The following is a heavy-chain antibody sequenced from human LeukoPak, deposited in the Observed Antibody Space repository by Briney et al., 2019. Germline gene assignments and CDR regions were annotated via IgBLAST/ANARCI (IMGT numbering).Heavy chain of an antibody. Sequence: GGSLRLSCAASGFTFSSYSMNWVRQAPGKGLEWVSYISSSSSTIYYADSVKGRFTISRDNAKNSLYLQMNSLRAEDTAVYYCASEGLSSGWYEGNWFDPWGQGTLVTVSS. V-gene: IGHV3-48*01. D-gene: IGHD6-19*01. CDR1: GFTFSSYS. J-gene: IGHJ5*02. CDR2: ISSSSSTI. CDR3: ASEGLSSGWYEGNWFDP.